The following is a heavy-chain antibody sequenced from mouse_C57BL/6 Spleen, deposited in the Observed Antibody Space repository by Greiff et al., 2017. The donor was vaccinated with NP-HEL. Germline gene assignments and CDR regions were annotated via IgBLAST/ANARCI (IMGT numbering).Heavy chain of an antibody. CDR2: SRNKANDYTT. V-gene: IGHV7-1*01. J-gene: IGHJ4*01. CDR1: GFTFSDFY. D-gene: IGHD1-1*01. CDR3: ARVNYYGSSYYAMDY. Sequence: EVKLVESGGGLVQPGRSLRLSCATSGFTFSDFYMEWVRQAPGKGLEWIAASRNKANDYTTKYSASVKGRFIVSRDTSPSNLYLQMNALRAEDTAIYYCARVNYYGSSYYAMDYWGQGTSVTVAS.